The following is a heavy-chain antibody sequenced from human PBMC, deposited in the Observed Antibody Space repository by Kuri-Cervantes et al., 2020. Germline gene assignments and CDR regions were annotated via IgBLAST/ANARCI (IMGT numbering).Heavy chain of an antibody. CDR1: GGTFNNYV. J-gene: IGHJ4*02. CDR2: IIPIFGTT. Sequence: SVKVSCKASGGTFNNYVISWVRQAPGQGLEWMGGIIPIFGTTNYAQKFQGTVTITTDESTTTAYMELSSLISEDTAVYYCARALIAVAGTVPFDYWGQGTLVTVSS. D-gene: IGHD6-19*01. CDR3: ARALIAVAGTVPFDY. V-gene: IGHV1-69*05.